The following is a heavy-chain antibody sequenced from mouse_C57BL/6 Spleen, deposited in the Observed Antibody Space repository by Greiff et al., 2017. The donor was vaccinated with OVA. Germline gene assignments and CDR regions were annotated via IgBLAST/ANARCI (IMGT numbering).Heavy chain of an antibody. CDR3: ARPDYYGSSLRYFDV. D-gene: IGHD1-1*01. J-gene: IGHJ1*03. CDR1: GFTFSDYG. V-gene: IGHV5-17*01. CDR2: ISSGSSTI. Sequence: EVMLVESGGGLVKPGGSLKLSCAASGFTFSDYGMHWVRQAPEKGLEWVAYISSGSSTIYYADTVKGRFTISRDNAKNTLFLQMTSLRSEDTAMYYCARPDYYGSSLRYFDVWGTGTTVTVSS.